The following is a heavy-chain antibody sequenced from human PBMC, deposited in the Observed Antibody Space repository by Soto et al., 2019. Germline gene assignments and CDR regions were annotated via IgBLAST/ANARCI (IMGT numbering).Heavy chain of an antibody. D-gene: IGHD1-26*01. Sequence: QVKLVQSVTEVKRPGDSVKVSCKASGYTFTGYYVHWVRQAPGQGLEWMGWINHNSGDTYLAQRFQGRVTMNRDTSIGTADMELRGLTSDDTAEYYCAKGGAIVAAGTRVYLYNAMDVWGQGTTVTVSS. J-gene: IGHJ6*02. CDR2: INHNSGDT. V-gene: IGHV1-2*02. CDR1: GYTFTGYY. CDR3: AKGGAIVAAGTRVYLYNAMDV.